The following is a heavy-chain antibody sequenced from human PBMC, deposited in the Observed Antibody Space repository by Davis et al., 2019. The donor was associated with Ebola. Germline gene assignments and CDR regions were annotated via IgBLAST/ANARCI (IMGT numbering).Heavy chain of an antibody. V-gene: IGHV4-34*01. Sequence: PGGSLRLSCAVYGGSFSDYSWNWIRQPPGKGLEWIGEISHSGSTNYNPSLKSRVTISIDTSKNQFSLRLTSVTAADTAVYYCARAGLFYGSGSLDNWGQGTLVTVSS. CDR1: GGSFSDYS. CDR2: ISHSGST. J-gene: IGHJ4*02. CDR3: ARAGLFYGSGSLDN. D-gene: IGHD3-10*01.